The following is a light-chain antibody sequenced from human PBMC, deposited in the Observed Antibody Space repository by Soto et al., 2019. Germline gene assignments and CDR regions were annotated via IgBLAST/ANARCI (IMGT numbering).Light chain of an antibody. J-gene: IGKJ5*01. V-gene: IGKV3-15*01. CDR3: QQYHNWPIT. Sequence: EIVLTQSPATLSVSPGESATLSCRASQSVSSNLAWHQQKPGQAPRILMYDASTRATGISARFSGSGSGTEFTLTISSLQPEDFAVYYCQQYHNWPITFGQGTRLEIK. CDR2: DAS. CDR1: QSVSSN.